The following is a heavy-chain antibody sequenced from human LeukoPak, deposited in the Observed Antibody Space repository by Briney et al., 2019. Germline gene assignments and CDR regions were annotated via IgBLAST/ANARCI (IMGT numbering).Heavy chain of an antibody. CDR1: GFTFSSYA. CDR2: ISSNGGST. D-gene: IGHD1-26*01. J-gene: IGHJ6*03. CDR3: ARSFGSYFPYMDV. V-gene: IGHV3-64*02. Sequence: GSLRLSCAASGFTFSSYAMHWVRQAPGKGLEFVSAISSNGGSTYYADSVKGRFTISRDNSKNTLYLQMGSLRAEDMAVYCCARSFGSYFPYMDVWGKGTTVTVSS.